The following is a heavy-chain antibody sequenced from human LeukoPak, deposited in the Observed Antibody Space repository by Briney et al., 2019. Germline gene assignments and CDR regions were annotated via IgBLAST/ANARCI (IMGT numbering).Heavy chain of an antibody. V-gene: IGHV1-2*02. CDR1: GYTFSGFN. CDR2: INPDSGDT. J-gene: IGHJ4*02. CDR3: ARAGGCCSSAPCPTRRLYPEYRY. D-gene: IGHD2-2*01. Sequence: ASVKVSCKPSGYTFSGFNIHCWSQAPGKGLEWMGWINPDSGDTNYAKMFQGRVTMTRDTSISTASMELSGLRSDDTPVYYCARAGGCCSSAPCPTRRLYPEYRYWGQGTLVTVSS.